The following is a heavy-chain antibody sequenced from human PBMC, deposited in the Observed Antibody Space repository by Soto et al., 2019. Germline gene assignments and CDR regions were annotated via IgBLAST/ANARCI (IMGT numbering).Heavy chain of an antibody. CDR3: AREGFSGYESFEH. Sequence: SETLSLTCTVSGGSISSFSWSWIRQPPGKGLDWIVYICFSGMRRYNPSLKSRDFISGDTSQNRFSLRLSSVTAADTAVYYCAREGFSGYESFEHWGQGVLVTVSS. CDR1: GGSISSFS. D-gene: IGHD5-12*01. V-gene: IGHV4-59*01. J-gene: IGHJ4*02. CDR2: ICFSGMR.